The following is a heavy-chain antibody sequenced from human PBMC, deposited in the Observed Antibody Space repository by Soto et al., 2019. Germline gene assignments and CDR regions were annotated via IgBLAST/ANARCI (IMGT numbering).Heavy chain of an antibody. CDR2: INHSGST. V-gene: IGHV4-34*01. J-gene: IGHJ6*02. D-gene: IGHD5-18*01. CDR3: VGGPPSWVQLWLSSDYYYGMDV. Sequence: SETLSLTCAVYGGSFSGYYWSWIRQPPGKGLEWIGEINHSGSTNYNPSLKSRVTISVDTSKNQFSLKLSSVTAADTAVYYCVGGPPSWVQLWLSSDYYYGMDVWGQGTTVTVSS. CDR1: GGSFSGYY.